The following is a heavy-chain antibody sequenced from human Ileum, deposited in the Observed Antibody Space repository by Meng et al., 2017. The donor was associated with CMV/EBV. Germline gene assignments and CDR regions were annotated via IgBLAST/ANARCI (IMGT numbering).Heavy chain of an antibody. CDR2: INPDGGTT. CDR1: GYAFTNYH. V-gene: IGHV1-46*01. J-gene: IGHJ5*02. D-gene: IGHD1-14*01. Sequence: ASVKVSCKASGYAFTNYHIHWVRQAPGQRLECMGIINPDGGTTSIAQKFQGSVTLTRDTSTSTVYMELSSLTTEDTAVYYCARDGSITGGEDWFDPWGQGTLVTVSS. CDR3: ARDGSITGGEDWFDP.